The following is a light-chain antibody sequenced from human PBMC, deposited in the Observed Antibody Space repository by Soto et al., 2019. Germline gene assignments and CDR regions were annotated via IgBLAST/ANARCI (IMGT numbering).Light chain of an antibody. CDR2: DAS. CDR3: QQRSNWPPT. Sequence: EIVLTQSPATLSLSPGERATLSCMASQSVSSYLAWYQQKPGQAPRLLIYDASNRATGIPARFSGSGSGTDFTLTISSLEPEDFAVYYCQQRSNWPPTFGQGTKGEIK. CDR1: QSVSSY. V-gene: IGKV3-11*01. J-gene: IGKJ1*01.